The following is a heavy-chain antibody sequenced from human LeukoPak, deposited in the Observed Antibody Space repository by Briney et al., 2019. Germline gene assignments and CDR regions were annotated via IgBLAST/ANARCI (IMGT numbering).Heavy chain of an antibody. V-gene: IGHV4-59*08. J-gene: IGHJ4*01. CDR2: MDYSGSA. D-gene: IGHD6-19*01. Sequence: SETLSLTCSVSGGSISDYYWSWIRLSPGTGLEWIGYMDYSGSAAYNPSLRGRVTISIDTSKKQFSLEVTSVTAADTAVYFCARRKRGSGGPFDSWGHGTLVTVSS. CDR1: GGSISDYY. CDR3: ARRKRGSGGPFDS.